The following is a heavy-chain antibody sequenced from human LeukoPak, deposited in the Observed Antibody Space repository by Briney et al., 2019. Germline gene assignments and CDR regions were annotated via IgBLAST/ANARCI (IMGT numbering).Heavy chain of an antibody. Sequence: PGGSLRLSCAASGFTFSSYWMSWVRQAPGKGLEWVANIKQDGSEKYYVDSVKGRFTISRDNAKNSLYLQMNSLRAEDTAVYYCARGDYSNYEAMYYFDYWGQGTLVTVSS. V-gene: IGHV3-7*01. CDR1: GFTFSSYW. J-gene: IGHJ4*02. D-gene: IGHD4-11*01. CDR3: ARGDYSNYEAMYYFDY. CDR2: IKQDGSEK.